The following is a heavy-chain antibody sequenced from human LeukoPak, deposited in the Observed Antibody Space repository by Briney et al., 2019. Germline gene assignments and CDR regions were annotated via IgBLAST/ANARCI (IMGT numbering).Heavy chain of an antibody. CDR3: ARKVRGVYNFDN. V-gene: IGHV4-4*02. Sequence: SETLSLTCAVSGGSISSSNWWNWVRQPPGKGLEWIGEIYHNGSANYNPSLRSRVTISLDKSENQFSLKLNSVTAADTAVYYCARKVRGVYNFDNWGQGTLVTVSS. CDR1: GGSISSSNW. CDR2: IYHNGSA. D-gene: IGHD3-10*01. J-gene: IGHJ4*02.